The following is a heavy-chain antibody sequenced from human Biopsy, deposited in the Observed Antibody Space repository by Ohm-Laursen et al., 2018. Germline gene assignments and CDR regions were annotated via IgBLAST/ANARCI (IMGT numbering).Heavy chain of an antibody. D-gene: IGHD3-3*01. CDR3: ATPFQYYDSWGGYPPFDH. CDR2: IIAVSGLV. V-gene: IGHV1-69*17. Sequence: SSVKVSCKPSGGTFSNYTISWVRQAPGEGLEWMGGIIAVSGLVNYAPKFQGRVSITADKSTTTAYMELSNLKSEDTAVYYCATPFQYYDSWGGYPPFDHWGQGTLVTVSS. J-gene: IGHJ4*02. CDR1: GGTFSNYT.